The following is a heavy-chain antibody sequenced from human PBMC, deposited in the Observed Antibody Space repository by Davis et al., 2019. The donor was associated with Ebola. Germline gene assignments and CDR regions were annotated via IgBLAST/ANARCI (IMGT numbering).Heavy chain of an antibody. Sequence: KVSCKASEYRFANYWIGWVRQKPGKGLEWMGMIYPSDSDTRYSPSFQGQVIISADKSISTAYLQWNSLQASDTAVYYCARTTSGWYTGLDYWGQGTLLTVSS. J-gene: IGHJ4*02. CDR3: ARTTSGWYTGLDY. V-gene: IGHV5-51*01. CDR1: EYRFANYW. CDR2: IYPSDSDT. D-gene: IGHD6-19*01.